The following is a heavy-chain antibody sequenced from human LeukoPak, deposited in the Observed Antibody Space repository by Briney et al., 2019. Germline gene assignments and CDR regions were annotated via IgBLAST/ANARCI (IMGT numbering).Heavy chain of an antibody. CDR2: IKYDGSEK. CDR1: GFTFSNYR. CDR3: ARGGWKPVDY. Sequence: SGGSLRLSCAASGFTFSNYRMSWVRQAPGKGLEWVANIKYDGSEKYYVDSVKGRFTISRDNAKNSLYLQMNSLRPEDTAVYYCARGGWKPVDYWGQGTLVTVSS. J-gene: IGHJ4*02. V-gene: IGHV3-7*05. D-gene: IGHD1-1*01.